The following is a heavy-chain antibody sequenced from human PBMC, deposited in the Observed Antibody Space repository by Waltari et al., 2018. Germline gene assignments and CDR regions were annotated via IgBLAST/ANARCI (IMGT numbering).Heavy chain of an antibody. CDR3: ARAPRQQQFDY. D-gene: IGHD6-13*01. J-gene: IGHJ4*02. CDR2: SDPILGIA. Sequence: QVQLVQSGAEVKKPGSSVKVSCKASGGTFSSYTISWGRQAPGQGLEWMGRSDPILGIANYVQSFQGRVTITADKSTSTAYRELSSPRSENTAVYYCARAPRQQQFDYWGQGTLVTVSS. CDR1: GGTFSSYT. V-gene: IGHV1-69*02.